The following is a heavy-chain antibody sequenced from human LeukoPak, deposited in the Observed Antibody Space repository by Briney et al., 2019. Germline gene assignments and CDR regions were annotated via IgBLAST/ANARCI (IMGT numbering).Heavy chain of an antibody. Sequence: GGPLRLSCAASGFTFSSYSMNWVRQAPGKGLEWVSSISSSSSYIYYADSVKGRFTISRDNAKNSLYLQMNSLRAEDTAVYYCARDLGTGTMDVWGKGTTVTVSS. CDR2: ISSSSSYI. CDR3: ARDLGTGTMDV. CDR1: GFTFSSYS. D-gene: IGHD1-1*01. J-gene: IGHJ6*03. V-gene: IGHV3-21*01.